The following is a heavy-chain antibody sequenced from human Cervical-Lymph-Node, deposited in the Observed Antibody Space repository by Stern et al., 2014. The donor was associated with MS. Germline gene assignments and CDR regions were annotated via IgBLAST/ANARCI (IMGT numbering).Heavy chain of an antibody. CDR3: ARHPPRRKWDDPNYGMDV. CDR2: IYPDDSDI. J-gene: IGHJ6*02. CDR1: GYTFTNNW. Sequence: EVQLVQSGAEVKKPGESLKISCKGSGYTFTNNWIAWVRQMPGKGLEWMGIIYPDDSDIRYSPSLQGQVTISADKSIHHAYLPWSSLKAADSAVYYCARHPPRRKWDDPNYGMDVWGQGTTVTVSS. D-gene: IGHD1-1*01. V-gene: IGHV5-51*01.